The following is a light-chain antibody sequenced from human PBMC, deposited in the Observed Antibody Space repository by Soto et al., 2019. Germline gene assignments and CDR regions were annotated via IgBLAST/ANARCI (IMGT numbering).Light chain of an antibody. V-gene: IGLV1-44*01. J-gene: IGLJ2*01. CDR1: SSNIGSNT. Sequence: QPVLTQPPSASGTPGQRVTMSCSGSSSNIGSNTVNWYQQLPGTAPKLLIYSNNQRPSGVPDRFSGSKSGTSASLAISGLQSEDEADYYCAAWDDSLNGVLFGGGTKVTVL. CDR3: AAWDDSLNGVL. CDR2: SNN.